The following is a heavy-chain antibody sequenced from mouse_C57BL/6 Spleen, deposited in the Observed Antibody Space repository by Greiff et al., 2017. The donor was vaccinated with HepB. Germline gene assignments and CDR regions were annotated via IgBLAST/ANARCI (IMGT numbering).Heavy chain of an antibody. Sequence: EVQLQQSGPVLVKPGASVKMSCKASGYTFTDYYMNWVKQSHGKSLEWIGVINPYNGGTSYNQKFKGKATFTVDKSSSTAYMELNSLTSEDSAVYYCARREGTGYAMDYWGQGTSVTVSS. CDR1: GYTFTDYY. CDR3: ARREGTGYAMDY. D-gene: IGHD2-14*01. V-gene: IGHV1-19*01. CDR2: INPYNGGT. J-gene: IGHJ4*01.